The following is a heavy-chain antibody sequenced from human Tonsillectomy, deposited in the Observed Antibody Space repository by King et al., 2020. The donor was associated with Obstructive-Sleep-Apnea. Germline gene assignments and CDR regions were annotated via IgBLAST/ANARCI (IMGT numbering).Heavy chain of an antibody. J-gene: IGHJ5*02. CDR1: GGSISSYY. CDR2: IYYSGST. CDR3: ARLYLLWFGELSGWFDP. V-gene: IGHV4-59*08. Sequence: QLQLQESGPGLVKPSETLSLTCTVSGGSISSYYWSWIRQPPGKGLEWIGYIYYSGSTNYNPSLTSRVTISVDTSKNQFSLKLSSVTAADTAVYYCARLYLLWFGELSGWFDPWGQGTLVTVSS. D-gene: IGHD3-10*01.